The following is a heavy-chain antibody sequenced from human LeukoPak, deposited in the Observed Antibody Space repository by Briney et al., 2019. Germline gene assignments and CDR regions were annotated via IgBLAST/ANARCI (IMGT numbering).Heavy chain of an antibody. CDR3: ARGGIIGVARDTNWFDP. Sequence: PGGSLRLSCAASGFTFSSYSMNWVRQAPGKGLEWVSYISSSSSTIYYADSVKGRFTISRDNAKNSLYLQMNSLRAEGTAVYYCARGGIIGVARDTNWFDPWGQGTLVTVSS. D-gene: IGHD6-19*01. J-gene: IGHJ5*02. V-gene: IGHV3-48*01. CDR1: GFTFSSYS. CDR2: ISSSSSTI.